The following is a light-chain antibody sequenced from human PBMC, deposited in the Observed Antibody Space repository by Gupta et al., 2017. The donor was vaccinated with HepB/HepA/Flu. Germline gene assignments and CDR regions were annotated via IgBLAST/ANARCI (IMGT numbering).Light chain of an antibody. Sequence: SYELTQPPSVSVSPGQTASIPCSGDKLGDKFACWYQQKPGQSPLRVSYQDGKRPSGIPERVSAPNSGNTDNLTISGTQAMDEADDYCQEWDRNTGVVFGGGTKLTVL. V-gene: IGLV3-1*01. CDR2: QDG. CDR3: QEWDRNTGVV. CDR1: KLGDKF. J-gene: IGLJ3*02.